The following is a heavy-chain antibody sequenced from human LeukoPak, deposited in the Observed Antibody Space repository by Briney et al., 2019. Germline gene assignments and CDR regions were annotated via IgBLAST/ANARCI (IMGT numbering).Heavy chain of an antibody. CDR3: ARDVTYYDSSGYPLP. CDR1: GGSFSGYY. V-gene: IGHV4-34*01. CDR2: INHSGST. J-gene: IGHJ5*02. Sequence: SETLSLTCAVYGGSFSGYYWSWIRQPPGKGLEWIGEINHSGSTNYNPSLKSRVTISVDTSKNQFSLKLSFVTAADTAVYYCARDVTYYDSSGYPLPWGQGTLVTVSS. D-gene: IGHD3-22*01.